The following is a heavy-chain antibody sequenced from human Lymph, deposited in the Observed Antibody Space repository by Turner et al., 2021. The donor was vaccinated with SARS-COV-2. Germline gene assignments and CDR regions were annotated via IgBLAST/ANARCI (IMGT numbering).Heavy chain of an antibody. CDR2: IYSGGTT. J-gene: IGHJ6*02. D-gene: IGHD6-13*01. Sequence: EVQLVETGGGLIQPGGALSLSCAASGIIVSRNYMNWVRQAPGKVREWVSVIYSGGTTYYADSVKGRFTISRDNSKNTLYLQMNSLRVEDTDVYYCARDLGTYGMDVWGQGTTVTVSS. CDR1: GIIVSRNY. V-gene: IGHV3-53*02. CDR3: ARDLGTYGMDV.